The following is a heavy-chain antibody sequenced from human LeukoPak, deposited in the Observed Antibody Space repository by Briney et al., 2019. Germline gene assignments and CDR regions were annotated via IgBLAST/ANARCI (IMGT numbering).Heavy chain of an antibody. Sequence: SETLSLTCTVSGGSISSYYCTWIRQPPGKGLEWIGYIYSSGSTNYNPSLKSRVTISGDTSKNQFSLKLSSVTAADTAVYYCARLHYDSSGYYYFDHWGQGTLVTVSS. CDR1: GGSISSYY. D-gene: IGHD3-22*01. V-gene: IGHV4-59*01. CDR2: IYSSGST. CDR3: ARLHYDSSGYYYFDH. J-gene: IGHJ4*02.